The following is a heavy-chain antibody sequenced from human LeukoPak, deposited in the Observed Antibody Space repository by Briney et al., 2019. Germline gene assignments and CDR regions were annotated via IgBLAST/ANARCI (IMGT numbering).Heavy chain of an antibody. Sequence: SETLSLTCAVSGGSISSSNYWGWIRQPPGKGLEWIGGIYYSGSTYYNPSLKSRVTISVDTSKNQFSLKLISVTAADTAVYYCARGVIAAGGNDFDYWGQGTLVTVSS. CDR3: ARGVIAAGGNDFDY. CDR1: GGSISSSNY. J-gene: IGHJ4*02. V-gene: IGHV4-39*07. D-gene: IGHD6-13*01. CDR2: IYYSGST.